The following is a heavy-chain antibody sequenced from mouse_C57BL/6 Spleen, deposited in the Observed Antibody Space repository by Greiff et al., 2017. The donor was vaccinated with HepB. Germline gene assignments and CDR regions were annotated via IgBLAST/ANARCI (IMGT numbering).Heavy chain of an antibody. J-gene: IGHJ2*01. D-gene: IGHD4-1*01. V-gene: IGHV5-16*01. CDR2: INYDGSST. Sequence: EVMLVESEGGLVQPGSSMKLSCTASGFTFSDYYMAWVRQVPEKGLEWVANINYDGSSTYYLDSLKSRFIISRDNAKNMLYLQMSSLKSEDTATYYCARDLTGYFDYWGQGTTLTVSS. CDR1: GFTFSDYY. CDR3: ARDLTGYFDY.